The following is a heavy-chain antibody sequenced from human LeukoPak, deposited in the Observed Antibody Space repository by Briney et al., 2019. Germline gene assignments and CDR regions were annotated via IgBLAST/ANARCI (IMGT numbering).Heavy chain of an antibody. CDR1: GFTFSSYW. D-gene: IGHD1-26*01. Sequence: GGSLRLSCAASGFTFSSYWMHWVRQAPGKGLVWVSRINSDGSSTRYAESVKGRFTISRDNAKNTLYLQMNSLRAEDTAVYYCARGVGGDSRFDLWGQGTLVTVSS. CDR2: INSDGSST. V-gene: IGHV3-74*01. CDR3: ARGVGGDSRFDL. J-gene: IGHJ5*02.